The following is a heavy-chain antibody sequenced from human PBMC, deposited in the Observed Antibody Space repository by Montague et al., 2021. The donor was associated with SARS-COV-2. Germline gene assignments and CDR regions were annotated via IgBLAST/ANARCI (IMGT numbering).Heavy chain of an antibody. V-gene: IGHV4-59*01. CDR3: ARAQNTCFIANCVNYFDI. Sequence: SETRSLTCSVSGGSISGYYWSWIRQPPGKGLEWIGYIYHSGNTKYNPSLKSRVSISVDTSKNQFSLRLRSLTAADTAVYYCARAQNTCFIANCVNYFDIWGLGALVTVSS. J-gene: IGHJ4*02. CDR1: GGSISGYY. D-gene: IGHD1-1*01. CDR2: IYHSGNT.